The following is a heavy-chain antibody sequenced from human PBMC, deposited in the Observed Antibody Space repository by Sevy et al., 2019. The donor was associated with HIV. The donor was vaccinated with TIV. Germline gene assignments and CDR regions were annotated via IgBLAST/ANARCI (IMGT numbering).Heavy chain of an antibody. CDR3: ARDVYCSSTSCYSLVGDDAFDI. Sequence: ASVKVSCKASGYTFTSYGISWVRQAPGQGLEWMGWISAYNGNTNYAQKLQGRVTMTTDTSTSTAYMELRSLRSDDTAVYYGARDVYCSSTSCYSLVGDDAFDIWGQGTMVTVSS. CDR2: ISAYNGNT. V-gene: IGHV1-18*04. CDR1: GYTFTSYG. J-gene: IGHJ3*02. D-gene: IGHD2-2*01.